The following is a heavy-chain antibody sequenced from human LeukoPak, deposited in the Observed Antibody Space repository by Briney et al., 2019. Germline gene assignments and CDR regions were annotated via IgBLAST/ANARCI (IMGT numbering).Heavy chain of an antibody. CDR2: IYSGGST. Sequence: PGGSLRLSCAASGFTVSSNYMSWVRQAPGKGLEWVSDIYSGGSTYYADSVKGRFTISRDNSKNTLYLQMNSLRAEDTAVYYCARVRYSSGWSRKGDAFDIWGQGTMVTVSS. CDR3: ARVRYSSGWSRKGDAFDI. CDR1: GFTVSSNY. J-gene: IGHJ3*02. V-gene: IGHV3-53*01. D-gene: IGHD6-19*01.